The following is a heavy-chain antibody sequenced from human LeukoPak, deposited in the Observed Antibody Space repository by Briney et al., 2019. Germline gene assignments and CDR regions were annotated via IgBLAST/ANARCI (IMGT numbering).Heavy chain of an antibody. V-gene: IGHV3-23*01. CDR3: AKARSGISTRCYNY. CDR2: ISGSDNST. CDR1: GFTFSNYA. J-gene: IGHJ4*02. Sequence: GGSLRLSCAASGFTFSNYAMNWVRQAPGKGLEWVSGISGSDNSTYYADSVKGRFTVSRDNSKDTLELQMNSLRPEDTAVYYCAKARSGISTRCYNYWGQGTLVTVSS. D-gene: IGHD2-2*02.